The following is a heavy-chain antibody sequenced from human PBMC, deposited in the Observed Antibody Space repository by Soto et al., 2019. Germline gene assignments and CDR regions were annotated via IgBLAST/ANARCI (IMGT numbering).Heavy chain of an antibody. CDR3: ARDIVAVAGLSGFDP. CDR2: INQDGTDK. J-gene: IGHJ5*02. V-gene: IGHV3-7*01. Sequence: GGSLRLSCAASGFTFSSYWMTWVRQAPGKGLEWVANINQDGTDKYYVDSVKGRFTISRDNAKNSLHLHMNSLGAEDTAIYHCARDIVAVAGLSGFDPWGQGTLVTVSS. D-gene: IGHD6-19*01. CDR1: GFTFSSYW.